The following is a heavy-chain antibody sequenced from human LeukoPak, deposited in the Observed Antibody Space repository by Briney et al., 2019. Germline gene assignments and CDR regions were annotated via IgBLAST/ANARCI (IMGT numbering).Heavy chain of an antibody. Sequence: GGSLRLSCAASGFTFSSYAMSWVRQAPGKGLEWVSAISGSGGSTYYADSVKGRFTISRDNSKNTLYLQMNSLRAEDTAVYYCAKFSGVRGPVDLDAFDIWGQGTMVTVSS. CDR3: AKFSGVRGPVDLDAFDI. CDR1: GFTFSSYA. CDR2: ISGSGGST. J-gene: IGHJ3*02. D-gene: IGHD3-10*01. V-gene: IGHV3-23*01.